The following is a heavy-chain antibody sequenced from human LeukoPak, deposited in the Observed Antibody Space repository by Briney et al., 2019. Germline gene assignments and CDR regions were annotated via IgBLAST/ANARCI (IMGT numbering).Heavy chain of an antibody. CDR1: GFTFSSYA. J-gene: IGHJ4*02. V-gene: IGHV3-23*01. CDR2: ISGSGSST. CDR3: AKMPVSYSSGWTNFDY. D-gene: IGHD6-19*01. Sequence: GGSLRLSCAASGFTFSSYAMSWVRQAPGKGLEWVSAISGSGSSTYYADSVKGRFTISRDNSKNTLYLQMNSLRAGDTAVYFCAKMPVSYSSGWTNFDYWGQGTLVTVSS.